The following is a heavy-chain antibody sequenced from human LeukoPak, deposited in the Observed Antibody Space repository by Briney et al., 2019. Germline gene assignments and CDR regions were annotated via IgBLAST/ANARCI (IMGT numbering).Heavy chain of an antibody. J-gene: IGHJ4*02. CDR2: ISYMGDHR. CDR1: GFTFSDCD. V-gene: IGHV3-21*06. D-gene: IGHD6-25*01. CDR3: GKAFPPLRVAAAGDY. Sequence: GESLRLSCTASGFTFSDCDMNWSRQAPGKGLQWVSSISYMGDHRYYADSAKGRFTISRDNAKNSLYLQVDNLRADDTAVYYCGKAFPPLRVAAAGDYWGQGTLVTVSS.